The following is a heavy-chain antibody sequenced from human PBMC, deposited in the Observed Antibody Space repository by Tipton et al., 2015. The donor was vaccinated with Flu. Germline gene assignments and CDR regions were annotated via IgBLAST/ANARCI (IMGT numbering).Heavy chain of an antibody. CDR1: GDSVSRDSYY. D-gene: IGHD3-16*02. CDR2: VFHRGNT. CDR3: ARVRYTRDWAPFDF. Sequence: TLSLTCTVSGDSVSRDSYYWTWVRQPPGKGLEYIGYVFHRGNTNFNPSLSSRVTILIDTSKNQFSLRLRSVSAADTAVYYCARVRYTRDWAPFDFWGQGTLVTVSS. J-gene: IGHJ4*02. V-gene: IGHV4-61*01.